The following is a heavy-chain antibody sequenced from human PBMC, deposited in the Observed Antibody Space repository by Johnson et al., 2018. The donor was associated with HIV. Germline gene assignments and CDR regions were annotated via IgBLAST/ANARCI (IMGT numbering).Heavy chain of an antibody. J-gene: IGHJ3*02. Sequence: QVQLVESGGGVVQPGGSLRLSCAASGFTFSSYGMHWVRQAPGKGLEWVTFIRYDGSNKYYADSVKGRFTISRDTSKNTLYLQMNSLRAEDTAVYYCARERRYYGSSGYYHDAFDIWGQGTMVTVSS. CDR2: IRYDGSNK. D-gene: IGHD3-22*01. CDR1: GFTFSSYG. V-gene: IGHV3-30*02. CDR3: ARERRYYGSSGYYHDAFDI.